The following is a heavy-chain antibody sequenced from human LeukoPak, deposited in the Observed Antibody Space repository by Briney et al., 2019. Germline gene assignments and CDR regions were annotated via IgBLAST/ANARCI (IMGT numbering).Heavy chain of an antibody. CDR1: GYTFTGYY. CDR3: ARTHCSSTSCYPFFDY. Sequence: VASVKVPCKASGYTFTGYYMYWVRQAPGQGLEWMGWINPNSGGTNYAQKFQGRVTMTRDTSISTAYMELSRLRSDDTAVYYCARTHCSSTSCYPFFDYWGQGILVTVSS. D-gene: IGHD2-2*01. J-gene: IGHJ4*02. CDR2: INPNSGGT. V-gene: IGHV1-2*02.